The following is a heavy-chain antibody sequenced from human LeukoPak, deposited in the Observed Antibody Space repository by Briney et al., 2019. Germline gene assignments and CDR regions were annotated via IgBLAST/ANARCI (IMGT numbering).Heavy chain of an antibody. CDR2: ISSSSYI. Sequence: GGSLRLSCAASGFTFSSYSMNWVRQAPGKGLEWVSSISSSSYIYYADSVKGRFTISRDNAKNSLYLQMNSLRAEDTAVYYCASDPITMVRGVMPDYWGQGTLVTVSS. J-gene: IGHJ4*02. V-gene: IGHV3-21*01. D-gene: IGHD3-10*01. CDR1: GFTFSSYS. CDR3: ASDPITMVRGVMPDY.